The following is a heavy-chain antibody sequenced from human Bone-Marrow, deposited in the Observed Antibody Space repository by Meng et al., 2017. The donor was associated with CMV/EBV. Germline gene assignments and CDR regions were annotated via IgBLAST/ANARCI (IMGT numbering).Heavy chain of an antibody. J-gene: IGHJ4*02. Sequence: SLKISCAASGFTFDDYAMHWVRQAPGKGLEWVSGISWNSGSIGYADSVKGRFTISRDNAKNSLYLQMNSLRAEDTALYYCARSGFYDFWSGYFYFDYWGQGTLVTVSS. V-gene: IGHV3-9*01. D-gene: IGHD3-3*01. CDR1: GFTFDDYA. CDR3: ARSGFYDFWSGYFYFDY. CDR2: ISWNSGSI.